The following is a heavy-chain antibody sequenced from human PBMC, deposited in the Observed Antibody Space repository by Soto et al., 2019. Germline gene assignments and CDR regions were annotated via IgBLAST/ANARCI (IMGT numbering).Heavy chain of an antibody. Sequence: EVQLLESGGGLVQPGGSLRLSCAASGFTFSSYAMSWVRQAPGQGLEWVSAISGSGGSTYYADSVKGRFTISRDNSRNTLYLQMNSLRAEDTDVDYCARKMVENWFDPWGQGTMVTVS. CDR3: ARKMVENWFDP. CDR2: ISGSGGST. D-gene: IGHD2-8*01. V-gene: IGHV3-23*01. J-gene: IGHJ5*02. CDR1: GFTFSSYA.